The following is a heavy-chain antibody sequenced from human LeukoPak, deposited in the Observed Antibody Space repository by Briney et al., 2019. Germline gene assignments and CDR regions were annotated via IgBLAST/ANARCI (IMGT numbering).Heavy chain of an antibody. CDR1: GGSFSGYY. CDR2: INHSGST. J-gene: IGHJ4*02. Sequence: SETLSLTCAVYGGSFSGYYWSWIRQPPGKGLEWIGEINHSGSTNYNPSLKSRVTLSVDTSKNQFSLKLSSLTAADTAVYYCARANRSAGTGFSDYWGQGTLVTVSS. CDR3: ARANRSAGTGFSDY. V-gene: IGHV4-34*01. D-gene: IGHD6-13*01.